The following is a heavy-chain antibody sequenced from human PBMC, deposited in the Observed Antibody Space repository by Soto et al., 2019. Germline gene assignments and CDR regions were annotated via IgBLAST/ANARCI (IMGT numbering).Heavy chain of an antibody. V-gene: IGHV1-69*06. Sequence: QVQLVQSGAEVKKPGSSVKVTCEASGGTFSGHAISWVRQAPGQGPEWMGGLIPLFGTTQHAQNFQDRLTITADKSTSTAYMELTSLRFEDTAIYYCARGPNWGYRFDSWGQGTLVTVSS. D-gene: IGHD7-27*01. CDR2: LIPLFGTT. J-gene: IGHJ4*02. CDR3: ARGPNWGYRFDS. CDR1: GGTFSGHA.